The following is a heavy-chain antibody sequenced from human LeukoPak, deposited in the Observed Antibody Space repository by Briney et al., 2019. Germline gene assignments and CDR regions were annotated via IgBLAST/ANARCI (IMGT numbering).Heavy chain of an antibody. J-gene: IGHJ6*02. Sequence: PGGSLRLSCAASGFTFSSYWMHWVRQAPGKGLVRVSRINSDGSSTSYADSVKGRFTISRDNAKNTLYLQMNSLRAEDTAVYYCASLDASGSYGYGMDVWGQGTTVTVSS. CDR2: INSDGSST. D-gene: IGHD1-26*01. V-gene: IGHV3-74*01. CDR3: ASLDASGSYGYGMDV. CDR1: GFTFSSYW.